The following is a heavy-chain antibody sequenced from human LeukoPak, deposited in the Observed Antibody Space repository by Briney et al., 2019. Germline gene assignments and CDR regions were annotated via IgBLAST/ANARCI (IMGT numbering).Heavy chain of an antibody. V-gene: IGHV3-21*01. CDR2: ISSGSSYI. J-gene: IGHJ4*02. CDR1: GFTFSSYS. Sequence: GGSLRLSCAASGFTFSSYSMNWVRQAPGKGLEWVSSISSGSSYIYYADSVKGRFTISRDNAKNSLYLQMNSPRAEDTAVYYCARGTRLGELSLYTYWGQGTLVTVSS. CDR3: ARGTRLGELSLYTY. D-gene: IGHD3-16*02.